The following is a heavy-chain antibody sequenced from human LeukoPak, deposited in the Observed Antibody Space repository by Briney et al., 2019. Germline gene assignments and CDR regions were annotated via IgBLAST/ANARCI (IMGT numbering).Heavy chain of an antibody. J-gene: IGHJ6*03. CDR1: GFTFSTYS. CDR3: ARDGPDLITIFGVVIKPMDV. Sequence: GGSLRLFCAASGFTFSTYSMNWVRQAPGKGLEWVSSISSSSGYIYYADSVKGRFTISRDNAKNSLFLQMNSLGGEDTALYYCARDGPDLITIFGVVIKPMDVWGKGTTVTVSS. D-gene: IGHD3-3*01. V-gene: IGHV3-21*01. CDR2: ISSSSGYI.